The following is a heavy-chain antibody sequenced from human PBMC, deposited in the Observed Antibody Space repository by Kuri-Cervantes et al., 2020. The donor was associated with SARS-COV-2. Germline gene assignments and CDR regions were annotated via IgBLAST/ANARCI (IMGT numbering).Heavy chain of an antibody. V-gene: IGHV2-70*12. J-gene: IGHJ4*02. CDR2: IDWDDDK. D-gene: IGHD3/OR15-3a*01. CDR1: GFSLSTSGMC. CDR3: AHRAGLGILGVFDY. Sequence: SGPTLVKPTQTLTLTCTFPGFSLSTSGMCVSWIRQPPGKALEWLALIDWDDDKYYNASLKPRLTISKDTSKNQVVLTMTNMDPVDTATYYCAHRAGLGILGVFDYWGQGTLVTVSS.